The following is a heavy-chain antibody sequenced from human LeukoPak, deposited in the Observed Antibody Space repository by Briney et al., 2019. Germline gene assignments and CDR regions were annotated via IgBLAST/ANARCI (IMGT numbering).Heavy chain of an antibody. CDR1: GFTFSNYD. V-gene: IGHV3-23*01. CDR3: ARDPRYCSSTSCVV. CDR2: IRGSGSGA. J-gene: IGHJ6*02. Sequence: GGSLRLSCAASGFTFSNYDLSWVRQAPGKGLEWVSGIRGSGSGANYADSVRGRFTISRDNSKNTLYLQMNTLRADDTAVYYCARDPRYCSSTSCVVWGQGTTVTVSS. D-gene: IGHD2-2*01.